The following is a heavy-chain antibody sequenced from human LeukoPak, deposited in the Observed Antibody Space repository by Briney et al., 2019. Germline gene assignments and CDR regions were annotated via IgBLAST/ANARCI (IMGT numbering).Heavy chain of an antibody. D-gene: IGHD2-15*01. V-gene: IGHV3-33*01. Sequence: GRSLRLSCAASGFTFSSYGMHWVRQAQGRGLEWVAIIWHDGSNKYYADSVKGRFTISRDNSKNTLDLQMNSLRAEDTAVYYCARDRSSGAFDYWGQGTLVTVSS. CDR3: ARDRSSGAFDY. CDR2: IWHDGSNK. J-gene: IGHJ4*02. CDR1: GFTFSSYG.